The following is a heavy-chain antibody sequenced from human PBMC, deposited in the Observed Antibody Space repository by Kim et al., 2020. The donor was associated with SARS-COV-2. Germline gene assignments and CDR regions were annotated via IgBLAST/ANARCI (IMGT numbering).Heavy chain of an antibody. D-gene: IGHD3-3*01. V-gene: IGHV3-21*01. CDR3: ARTLFLEWLLYTGAFDI. Sequence: VKGRCTISRDNANNSLYLQMNSLRAEDTAVYYCARTLFLEWLLYTGAFDIWGQGTMVTVSS. J-gene: IGHJ3*02.